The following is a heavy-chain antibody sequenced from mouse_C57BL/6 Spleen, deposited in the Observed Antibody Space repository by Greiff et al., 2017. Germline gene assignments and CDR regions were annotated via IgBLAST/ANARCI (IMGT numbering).Heavy chain of an antibody. CDR2: ISSGGDYI. Sequence: EVQVVESGEGLVKPGGSLKLSCAASGFTFSSYAMSWVRQTPEKRLEWVAYISSGGDYIYYADTVKGRFTISRDNARNTLYLQMSSLKSEDTAMYYCTRATAQATMFAYWGQGTLVTVSA. CDR1: GFTFSSYA. J-gene: IGHJ3*01. D-gene: IGHD3-2*02. CDR3: TRATAQATMFAY. V-gene: IGHV5-9-1*02.